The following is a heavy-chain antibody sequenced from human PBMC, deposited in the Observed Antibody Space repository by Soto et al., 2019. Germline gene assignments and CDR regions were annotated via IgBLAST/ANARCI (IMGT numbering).Heavy chain of an antibody. CDR3: AGTFITMVRGVITP. Sequence: GGSLRLSCAASGFTFSSYWMSWVRQAPGKGLEWVANIKQDGSEKYYVDSVKGRFTISRDNAKNSLYLQMNSLRAEDTAVYYCAGTFITMVRGVITPLGQGTLVTVSS. CDR2: IKQDGSEK. V-gene: IGHV3-7*01. J-gene: IGHJ5*02. CDR1: GFTFSSYW. D-gene: IGHD3-10*01.